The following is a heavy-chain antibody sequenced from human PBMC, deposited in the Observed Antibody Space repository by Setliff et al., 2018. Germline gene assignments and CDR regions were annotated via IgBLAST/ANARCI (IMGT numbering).Heavy chain of an antibody. CDR3: ARVAQVAGARSGWSYFFYYMDV. V-gene: IGHV3-23*01. CDR2: ITGSGGDR. J-gene: IGHJ6*03. Sequence: PGGSLRLSCAASGFTFKTYAMSWVRQAPGKGLEWVSSITGSGGDRDYADSVKGRFTISRDNAKNTLFLQMNSLRAEDTAVYYCARVAQVAGARSGWSYFFYYMDVWGKGTTVTVSS. D-gene: IGHD6-19*01. CDR1: GFTFKTYA.